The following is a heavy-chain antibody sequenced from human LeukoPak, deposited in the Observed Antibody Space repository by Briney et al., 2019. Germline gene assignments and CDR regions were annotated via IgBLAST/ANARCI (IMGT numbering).Heavy chain of an antibody. CDR3: ARHSSGWHLDL. CDR2: IHYSGNT. CDR1: GHFISDYY. Sequence: KPSETLSLTCSVSGHFISDYYWSWIRQSPGKGLEWIGWIHYSGNTYYNPSLKSRVTMSLDTSRNQLSLKLNSVTAADTAVYYCARHSSGWHLDLWGQGSLVTVSS. J-gene: IGHJ1*01. V-gene: IGHV4-59*01. D-gene: IGHD6-19*01.